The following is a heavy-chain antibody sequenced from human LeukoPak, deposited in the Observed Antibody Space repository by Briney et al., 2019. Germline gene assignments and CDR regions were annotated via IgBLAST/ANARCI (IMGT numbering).Heavy chain of an antibody. V-gene: IGHV3-53*01. CDR2: IYSGGST. CDR3: ARGSSGWYYFDY. Sequence: GGSLRLSCAASGFTVSSNYMSWVRQAPGKGLEWVSVIYSGGSTYYADSVKGRFTISRDNSKNTLYLQMNSLRAEDTAVYYCARGSSGWYYFDYWGQGTLVTVSS. CDR1: GFTVSSNY. D-gene: IGHD6-19*01. J-gene: IGHJ4*02.